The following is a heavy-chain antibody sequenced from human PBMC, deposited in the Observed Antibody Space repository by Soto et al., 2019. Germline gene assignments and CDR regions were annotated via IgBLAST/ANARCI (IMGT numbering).Heavy chain of an antibody. V-gene: IGHV1-69*06. CDR1: GGSLNNYA. J-gene: IGHJ4*02. D-gene: IGHD2-8*01. CDR3: ARDGSYCTNGVCFYYLDY. CDR2: IIPLFGKA. Sequence: QTQLVQSGAEAKTPGSSVKVSCKASGGSLNNYAVSWVRQAPGQGLEWMGRIIPLFGKADYARKLQGRVTLTADKYTNTAYMELSSLRSEDTAMYFCARDGSYCTNGVCFYYLDYWGQGTLVTVSS.